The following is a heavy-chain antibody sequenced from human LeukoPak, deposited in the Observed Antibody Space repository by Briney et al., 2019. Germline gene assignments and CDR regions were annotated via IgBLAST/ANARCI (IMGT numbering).Heavy chain of an antibody. V-gene: IGHV4-34*01. CDR3: APIFGDYSDFDY. CDR1: GGSSGSYY. D-gene: IGHD4-17*01. Sequence: SSETLSLTCAVYGGSSGSYYWSWIRQPPGKGLEWIGEINHSGNTNYNPSLKSRVTTSLDTSKNQFSLRLGSVTAADTALYYCAPIFGDYSDFDYWGQGTLVTVSS. CDR2: INHSGNT. J-gene: IGHJ4*02.